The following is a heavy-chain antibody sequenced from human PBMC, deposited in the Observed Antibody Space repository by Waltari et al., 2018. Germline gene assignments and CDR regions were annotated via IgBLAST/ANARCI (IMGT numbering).Heavy chain of an antibody. V-gene: IGHV5-51*01. D-gene: IGHD4-17*01. Sequence: EVQLVQSGAGVKKPGESLKSSWKGSGYSFTSYWIGWRRQWTGKGLEWMGFIYPGDSVTGYSPSFQVKVTISADNSISTAYLQWSSLKASDTAMYYCARHSYGDFDYWGQGTLVTVSS. CDR2: IYPGDSVT. J-gene: IGHJ4*02. CDR1: GYSFTSYW. CDR3: ARHSYGDFDY.